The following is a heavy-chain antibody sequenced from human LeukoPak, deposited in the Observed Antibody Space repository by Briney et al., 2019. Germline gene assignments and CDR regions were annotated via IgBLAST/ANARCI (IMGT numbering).Heavy chain of an antibody. CDR2: ISGGTT. V-gene: IGHV3-23*01. CDR3: AKTFYHWGNY. CDR1: GFTISTYG. Sequence: GGSLRLSCAASGFTISTYGMSWVRQAPGKGLEWVSSISGGTTYYADSVKGRFTISRDNSKNTVSLQMNSLRAEDTAVYYCAKTFYHWGNYWGQGPLVTVS. J-gene: IGHJ4*02. D-gene: IGHD3-16*01.